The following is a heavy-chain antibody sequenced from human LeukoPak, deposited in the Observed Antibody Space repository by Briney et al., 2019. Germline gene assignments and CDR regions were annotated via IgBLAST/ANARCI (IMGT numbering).Heavy chain of an antibody. V-gene: IGHV3-21*01. Sequence: GGSLRLSCAASGFTFSSYSMNWVRQAPGKGLEWVSSISSSSSYIYYADSVKGRFTISRDNAKNSLYLQMNSLRAEDTAVYYCARDRRSKGSMTTVTTTGYWGQGTLVTVSS. D-gene: IGHD4-17*01. CDR3: ARDRRSKGSMTTVTTTGY. CDR1: GFTFSSYS. CDR2: ISSSSSYI. J-gene: IGHJ4*02.